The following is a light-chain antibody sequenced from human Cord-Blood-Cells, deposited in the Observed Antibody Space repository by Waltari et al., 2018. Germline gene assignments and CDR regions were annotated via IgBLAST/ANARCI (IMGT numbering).Light chain of an antibody. V-gene: IGLV2-14*01. CDR1: SSDVGGYNY. CDR2: DVS. Sequence: QSALTQPASVSGSPGHSVPISCTETSSDVGGYNYVSWYQQHPGKAPKLMIYDVSNRPSGVSNRFSGSKSGNTASLTISGLQAEDEADYYCSSYTSSSTVFGGGTKLTVL. CDR3: SSYTSSSTV. J-gene: IGLJ2*01.